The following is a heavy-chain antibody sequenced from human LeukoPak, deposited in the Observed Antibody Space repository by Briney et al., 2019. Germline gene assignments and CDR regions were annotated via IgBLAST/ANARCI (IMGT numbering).Heavy chain of an antibody. Sequence: GGSLRLSCAASGFTFTTDAMTWVRQAPGKGLQWVSAISGSGGDTYYEDSVKGRFTISRDNSKNMMYLQMNSLRAENTAVYYCARDSSGWSKNYWGQGTLVTVSS. CDR3: ARDSSGWSKNY. CDR2: ISGSGGDT. J-gene: IGHJ4*02. D-gene: IGHD6-19*01. CDR1: GFTFTTDA. V-gene: IGHV3-23*01.